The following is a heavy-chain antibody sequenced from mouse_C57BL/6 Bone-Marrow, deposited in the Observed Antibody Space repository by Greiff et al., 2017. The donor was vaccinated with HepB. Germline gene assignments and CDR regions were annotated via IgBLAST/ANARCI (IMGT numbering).Heavy chain of an antibody. CDR1: GYTFTSYW. CDR2: INPSNGGT. J-gene: IGHJ1*03. Sequence: QVQLQQPGTELVKPGASVKLSCKASGYTFTSYWMHWVKQRPGQGLEWIGNINPSNGGTNYNEKFKSKATLTVDKSSSTAHMQLSSLTSEDSAVYYCARKSWVYYGSSYWYFDVWGTGTTVTVSS. D-gene: IGHD1-1*01. V-gene: IGHV1-53*01. CDR3: ARKSWVYYGSSYWYFDV.